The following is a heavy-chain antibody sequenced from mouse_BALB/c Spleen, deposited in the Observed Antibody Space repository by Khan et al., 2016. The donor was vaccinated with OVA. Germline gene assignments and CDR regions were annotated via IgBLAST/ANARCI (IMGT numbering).Heavy chain of an antibody. V-gene: IGHV1-26*01. CDR3: ANGLLDY. Sequence: VQLQQSGPELVKPGASVKMSCKTSGYTFTDYYIKWLKQSHGKSLEWIGGVNPDNGDTFYNQKFKGKATLTVDKSSSTAYMQLSNLTSEDSAVYYCANGLLDYWGQGTTLTVSS. J-gene: IGHJ2*01. CDR2: VNPDNGDT. CDR1: GYTFTDYY. D-gene: IGHD3-1*01.